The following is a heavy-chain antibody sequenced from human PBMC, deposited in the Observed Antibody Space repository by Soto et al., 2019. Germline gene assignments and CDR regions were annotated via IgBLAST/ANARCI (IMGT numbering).Heavy chain of an antibody. V-gene: IGHV1-3*01. D-gene: IGHD6-13*01. CDR1: GYTFTSYA. CDR2: INAGNGNT. CDR3: ARAKYSSSWFPEY. J-gene: IGHJ4*02. Sequence: GASVKVSCKASGYTFTSYAMHWVGQAPGQRLEWMGWINAGNGNTKYPQKFQGRVTITRDTSASTAYMELSSLRSEDTAVYYCARAKYSSSWFPEYWGQGTLVIVSS.